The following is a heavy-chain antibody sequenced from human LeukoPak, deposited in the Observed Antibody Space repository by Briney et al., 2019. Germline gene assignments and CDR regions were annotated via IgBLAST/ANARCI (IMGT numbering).Heavy chain of an antibody. CDR3: ARDRVKPWVEYYYMDV. Sequence: ASVKVSCKASGYTVTGYYMHWVRQAPGQGLEWMGWINPNSGGTNYAQKFQGRVTMTRDTSISTAYMELSRLRSDDTAVYYCARDRVKPWVEYYYMDVWGKGTTVTVSS. V-gene: IGHV1-2*02. CDR1: GYTVTGYY. CDR2: INPNSGGT. J-gene: IGHJ6*03. D-gene: IGHD1-26*01.